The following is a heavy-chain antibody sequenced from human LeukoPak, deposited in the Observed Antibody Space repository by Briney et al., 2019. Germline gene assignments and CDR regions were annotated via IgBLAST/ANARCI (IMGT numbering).Heavy chain of an antibody. D-gene: IGHD3-3*01. Sequence: GGSLRLSCAASGFTFSDYYMSWIRQAPGKGLEWVSYISSSGSTIYYADSVKGRFTISRDNAKNSLYLQMNSLRAEDTAVYYCARVRTIFGVVIPEFDCWGQGTLVTVSS. CDR3: ARVRTIFGVVIPEFDC. CDR1: GFTFSDYY. J-gene: IGHJ4*02. V-gene: IGHV3-11*04. CDR2: ISSSGSTI.